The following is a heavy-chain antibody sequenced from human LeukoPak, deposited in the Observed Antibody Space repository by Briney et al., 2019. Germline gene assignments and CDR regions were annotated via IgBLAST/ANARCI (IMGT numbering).Heavy chain of an antibody. J-gene: IGHJ4*02. V-gene: IGHV4-38-2*02. CDR2: IYHSGRT. CDR1: GYSISSGYY. Sequence: PSETLSLTCIVSGYSISSGYYWGWIRQPPGKGLEWIGSIYHSGRTYYNPSLKSRVTISVDTSKNQFSLKLSSVTAADTAVYYCVGSSWYISFDYWGQGTLVTVSS. CDR3: VGSSWYISFDY. D-gene: IGHD6-13*01.